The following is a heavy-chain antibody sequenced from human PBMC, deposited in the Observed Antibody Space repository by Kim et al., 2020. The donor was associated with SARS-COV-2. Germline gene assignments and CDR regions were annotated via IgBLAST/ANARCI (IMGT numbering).Heavy chain of an antibody. D-gene: IGHD3-10*01. Sequence: ASVKVSCQASGYTFTGYYMHWVRQAPGQGLEWMGRINPNSGGTNYAQKFQGRVTMTRDTSISTAYMELSRLRSDDTAVYYCARDFSYYGSGNLRWFDPWGQGTLVTVSS. CDR1: GYTFTGYY. CDR2: INPNSGGT. CDR3: ARDFSYYGSGNLRWFDP. V-gene: IGHV1-2*06. J-gene: IGHJ5*02.